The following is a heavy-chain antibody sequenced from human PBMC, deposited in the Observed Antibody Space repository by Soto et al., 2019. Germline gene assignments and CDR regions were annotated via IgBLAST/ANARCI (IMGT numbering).Heavy chain of an antibody. D-gene: IGHD3-16*01. CDR3: AKESPNYDYIWGSYGLGDY. CDR2: ISGSGGSI. J-gene: IGHJ4*02. CDR1: GFTFSSYA. V-gene: IGHV3-23*01. Sequence: GGSLRLSCAASGFTFSSYAMSWVRQAPGKGLEWVSAISGSGGSIYYADSVKGRFTISRDNSKNTLYLQMNSLRAEDTAVYYCAKESPNYDYIWGSYGLGDYWGQGTLVTVSS.